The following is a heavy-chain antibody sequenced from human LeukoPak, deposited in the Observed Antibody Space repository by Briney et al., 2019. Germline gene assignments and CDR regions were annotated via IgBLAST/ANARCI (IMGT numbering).Heavy chain of an antibody. D-gene: IGHD3-3*01. J-gene: IGHJ4*02. CDR3: ARDRSTDFWSGYYTNYFDY. CDR1: GFTFSSSW. Sequence: GGSLRLSCAASGFTFSSSWMYWVRQTPGKGLEWVATIKQDGSEKYYADSVKGRFTISRDNAKNSFYLQMNSLRAEDTAVYYCARDRSTDFWSGYYTNYFDYWGQGTLVTVSS. V-gene: IGHV3-7*01. CDR2: IKQDGSEK.